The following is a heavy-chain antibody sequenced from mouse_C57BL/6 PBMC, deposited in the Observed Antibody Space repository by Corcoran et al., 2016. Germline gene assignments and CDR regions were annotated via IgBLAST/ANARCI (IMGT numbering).Heavy chain of an antibody. CDR2: IYPGDGDT. J-gene: IGHJ3*01. D-gene: IGHD2-4*01. V-gene: IGHV1-80*01. Sequence: QVQLQQSGAELVKPGASVKISCKASGYAFSSYWMNWVKQRPGKGLEWIGQIYPGDGDTNYNGKFKGKATLTADKSSSTAYMQLSSLTSEDSAVYFCARSGYDYDPWFVYWGQGTLVTVSA. CDR1: GYAFSSYW. CDR3: ARSGYDYDPWFVY.